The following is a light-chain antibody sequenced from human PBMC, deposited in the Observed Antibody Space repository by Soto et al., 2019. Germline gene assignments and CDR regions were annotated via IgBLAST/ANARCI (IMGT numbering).Light chain of an antibody. CDR1: HVVSSSY. J-gene: IGKJ4*01. CDR3: QQYNNWPPRLT. CDR2: DIS. Sequence: EIVLTQSPGTLSLSPGERATLSCRASHVVSSSYLAWYQHKPGQAPRLVIFDISNRATGIPDRFSGSGSGTEFTLTISSLQSEDFAVYYCQQYNNWPPRLTFGGGTKV. V-gene: IGKV3-20*01.